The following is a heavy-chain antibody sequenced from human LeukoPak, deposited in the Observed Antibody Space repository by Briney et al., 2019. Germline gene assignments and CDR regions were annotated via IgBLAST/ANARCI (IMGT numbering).Heavy chain of an antibody. CDR1: GYTLTSYG. J-gene: IGHJ6*02. D-gene: IGHD6-19*01. V-gene: IGHV1-18*01. CDR3: ARGGYSSYYYYGMDV. Sequence: ASVKVSCKASGYTLTSYGISWVRQAPGQGLEWMGWISAYNGNTNYAQKLQGRVTMTTDTSTSTAYMELRGLRSDDTAVYYRARGGYSSYYYYGMDVWGQGTTVTVSS. CDR2: ISAYNGNT.